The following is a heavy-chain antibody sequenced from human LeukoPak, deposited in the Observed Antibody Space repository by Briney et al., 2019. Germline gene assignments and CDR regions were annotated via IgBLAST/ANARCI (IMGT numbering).Heavy chain of an antibody. D-gene: IGHD5/OR15-5a*01. Sequence: GGSLRLSCAATGFTFNTFAMHWVRQAPGKGLEWLGLISYDGDKQIYPASVKGRFSFSRDNSKNTLYLQMNSLGAEDTAVYYCANLLLRKDRDWGQGTLVTVSS. CDR2: ISYDGDKQ. J-gene: IGHJ4*02. CDR1: GFTFNTFA. CDR3: ANLLLRKDRD. V-gene: IGHV3-30-3*01.